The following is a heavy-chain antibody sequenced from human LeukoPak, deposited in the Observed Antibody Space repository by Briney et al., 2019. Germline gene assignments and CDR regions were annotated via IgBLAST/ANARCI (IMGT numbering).Heavy chain of an antibody. Sequence: ASVKVSCKASGYTFTSYDINWVRQATGQGLEWMGWMNPNSGHTGYAQKFQGRVTMTRNTSISTAYMELSSLRSEDTAVYYCARGTLPDKYYDFWSGYQTGMDVWGQGTTVTVSS. CDR3: ARGTLPDKYYDFWSGYQTGMDV. CDR1: GYTFTSYD. CDR2: MNPNSGHT. V-gene: IGHV1-8*01. J-gene: IGHJ6*02. D-gene: IGHD3-3*01.